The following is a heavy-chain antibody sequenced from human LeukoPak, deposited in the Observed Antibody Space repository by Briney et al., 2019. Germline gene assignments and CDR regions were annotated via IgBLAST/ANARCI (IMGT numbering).Heavy chain of an antibody. V-gene: IGHV3-49*03. J-gene: IGHJ2*01. CDR3: TTQRRRGATTSSWYFDL. CDR1: GFTFGDYA. Sequence: PGGSLRLSCTASGFTFGDYAMSWFRQAPGKGLEWVGFIRSKAYGGTTEYAASVKGRFTISRDDSKSIAYLQMNSLKTEDTAVYYCTTQRRRGATTSSWYFDLWDRGTLVTVSS. D-gene: IGHD1-26*01. CDR2: IRSKAYGGTT.